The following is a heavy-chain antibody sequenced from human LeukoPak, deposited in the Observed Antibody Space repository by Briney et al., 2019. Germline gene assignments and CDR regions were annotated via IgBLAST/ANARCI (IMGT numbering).Heavy chain of an antibody. CDR3: AKETYSSGWYPYFDY. J-gene: IGHJ4*02. Sequence: PGGSLRLSCVASGFTFSSYAMSWVRQAPGKGLEWVSGISGSGGSTYYADSVKGRFTISRDNSKNTLFLQMNSLRAEDTAVYYCAKETYSSGWYPYFDYWGQGTPVTVSS. CDR1: GFTFSSYA. V-gene: IGHV3-23*01. D-gene: IGHD6-19*01. CDR2: ISGSGGST.